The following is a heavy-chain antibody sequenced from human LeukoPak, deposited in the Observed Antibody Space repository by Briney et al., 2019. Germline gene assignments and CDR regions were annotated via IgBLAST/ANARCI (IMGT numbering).Heavy chain of an antibody. CDR3: AKWKYSNSGIDDY. CDR1: GFTFSSYA. D-gene: IGHD6-6*01. Sequence: GGSLRLSCAASGFTFSSYAMSWVRQVPGKGLKWASVISGSGDNTYYADSVKGRFTISRDNSKNMLYLKMNSLRAEDTAVYYCAKWKYSNSGIDDYWGQGTLVTVSS. V-gene: IGHV3-23*01. J-gene: IGHJ4*02. CDR2: ISGSGDNT.